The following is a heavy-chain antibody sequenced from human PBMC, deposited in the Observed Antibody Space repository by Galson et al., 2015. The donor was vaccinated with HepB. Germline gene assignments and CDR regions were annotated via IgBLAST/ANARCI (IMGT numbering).Heavy chain of an antibody. D-gene: IGHD2-21*01. CDR3: ARGGRAYCGGDCYSHAFDI. CDR2: TYYRSKWYN. V-gene: IGHV6-1*01. Sequence: CAISGDSVSSNSVAWNRIRQSPSRGLEWLGRTYYRSKWYNDYAVSVKSRITINPDTSKNQFSLQLNSVTPEDTAVYYCARGGRAYCGGDCYSHAFDIWGQGTMVTVSS. J-gene: IGHJ3*02. CDR1: GDSVSSNSVA.